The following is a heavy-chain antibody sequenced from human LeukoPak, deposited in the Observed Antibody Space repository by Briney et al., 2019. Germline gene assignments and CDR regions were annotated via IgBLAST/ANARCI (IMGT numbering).Heavy chain of an antibody. Sequence: AGGSLRLSCAASGFTFSTYEMTWVRQAPGKGLEWVSYIDSSGRTIYYADSVEGRFTISRDNAKNSLYLQMNSLRAEDTAIYYCARDADYGVYLDYWGPGTLVTVSS. J-gene: IGHJ4*02. D-gene: IGHD4-17*01. CDR3: ARDADYGVYLDY. CDR1: GFTFSTYE. CDR2: IDSSGRTI. V-gene: IGHV3-48*03.